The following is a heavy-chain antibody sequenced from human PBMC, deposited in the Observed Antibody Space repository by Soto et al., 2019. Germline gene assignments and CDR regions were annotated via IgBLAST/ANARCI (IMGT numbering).Heavy chain of an antibody. CDR2: IKQDGSEK. V-gene: IGHV3-7*01. J-gene: IGHJ6*02. CDR3: AREHWDGDHYYYYGMDV. CDR1: GFTFSSYW. Sequence: PVGSLRLSCAASGFTFSSYWMSWVRQAPGKGLEWVANIKQDGSEKYYVDSVKGRFTISRDNAKNSLYLQMNSLRAEDTAVYYCAREHWDGDHYYYYGMDVWGQGTTVTVSS. D-gene: IGHD3-10*01.